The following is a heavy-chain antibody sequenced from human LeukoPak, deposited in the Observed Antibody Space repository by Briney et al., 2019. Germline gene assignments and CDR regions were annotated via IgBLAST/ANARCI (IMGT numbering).Heavy chain of an antibody. Sequence: SETLSLTCAVYGGSFSGYYWSWIRQPPGKGLEWIGEINHSGSTNYNPSLESRVTISVDTSKNQFSLKLSSVTAADTAVYYCARVSQSYGYDYFDYWGQGTLVTVSS. CDR1: GGSFSGYY. CDR2: INHSGST. CDR3: ARVSQSYGYDYFDY. D-gene: IGHD5-18*01. J-gene: IGHJ4*02. V-gene: IGHV4-34*01.